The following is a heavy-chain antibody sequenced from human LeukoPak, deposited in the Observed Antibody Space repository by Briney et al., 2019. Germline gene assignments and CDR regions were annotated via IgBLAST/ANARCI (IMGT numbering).Heavy chain of an antibody. D-gene: IGHD2-15*01. Sequence: PSETLSLTCAVYGGSFSGYYWSWIRQPPGKGLEWIGEINHSGSTNYNPSLKSRVTISVDTSKNQFSLKLSSVTAADTAVYYCARDSPRPLLGYCSGGSCYRYNWFDPWGQGTLVTVSS. CDR3: ARDSPRPLLGYCSGGSCYRYNWFDP. CDR2: INHSGST. J-gene: IGHJ5*02. CDR1: GGSFSGYY. V-gene: IGHV4-34*01.